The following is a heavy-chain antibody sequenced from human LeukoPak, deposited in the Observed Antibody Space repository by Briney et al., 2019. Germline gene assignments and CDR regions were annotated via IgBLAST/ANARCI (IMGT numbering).Heavy chain of an antibody. CDR3: ATDKETQLALDY. V-gene: IGHV1-24*01. CDR1: GYTLTELS. D-gene: IGHD3-3*02. J-gene: IGHJ4*02. CDR2: FDPVDGET. Sequence: ASVKVSCKVSGYTLTELSMHWVRQAPGKGLEWMGGFDPVDGETTYAQKFQGRVTMTEDTSTDIAYMELSSLRSEDTAVYYCATDKETQLALDYWGQGTLVTVSS.